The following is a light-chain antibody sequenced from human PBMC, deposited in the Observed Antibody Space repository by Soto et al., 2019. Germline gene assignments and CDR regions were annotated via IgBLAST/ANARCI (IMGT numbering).Light chain of an antibody. V-gene: IGKV1-5*03. CDR3: HQYHTFPRT. J-gene: IGKJ1*01. CDR1: QSINGW. Sequence: DIQLTQSPSALSASVGDRVTITCRASQSINGWLAWYQQKPGQAPKLLIYKASTLESGVPSRFSGSGSGTEFTLTVSSLQPDDFATYYCHQYHTFPRTFGQGTKVEI. CDR2: KAS.